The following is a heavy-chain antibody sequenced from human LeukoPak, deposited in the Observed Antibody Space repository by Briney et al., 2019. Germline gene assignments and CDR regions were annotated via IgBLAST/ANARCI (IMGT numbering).Heavy chain of an antibody. Sequence: GGSLRLSCAASGFTFSSYGMHWVRQAPGKGLEWGAVISYDGSNIYYADSVKGRFTISRDNSKNTLYLQMNSLRAEDTAVYYCAKDEATVTFYYYYGMDVWGQGTTVTVSS. CDR3: AKDEATVTFYYYYGMDV. CDR2: ISYDGSNI. V-gene: IGHV3-30*18. J-gene: IGHJ6*02. CDR1: GFTFSSYG. D-gene: IGHD4-17*01.